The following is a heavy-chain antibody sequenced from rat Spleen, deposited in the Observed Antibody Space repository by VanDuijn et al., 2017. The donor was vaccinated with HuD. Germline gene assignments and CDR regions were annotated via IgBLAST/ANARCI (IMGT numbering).Heavy chain of an antibody. CDR1: GFSLSSYG. V-gene: IGHV2-13*01. D-gene: IGHD1-7*01. CDR3: ARSDYGYGFDY. J-gene: IGHJ2*01. CDR2: MWTDGTT. Sequence: QVQLKESGPGLVQPSQTLSLTCTVSGFSLSSYGVIWVRQPPGKSLEWMGVMWTDGTTSYNSALKSRLSISRDTSKSQVFLKMSSLQTEDTAIFYCARSDYGYGFDYWGQGVMVTVSS.